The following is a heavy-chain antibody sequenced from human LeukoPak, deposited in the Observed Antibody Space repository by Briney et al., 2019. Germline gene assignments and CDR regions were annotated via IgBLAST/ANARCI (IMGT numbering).Heavy chain of an antibody. CDR3: ARDADPYYYYDCSGYYPNWFDP. Sequence: ASVKVSCKASGGTFSSYAISWVRQAPGQGLEWMGGFIPVFGTTNYAQKFQGRVTITTDESTDTAYMELSSLRSEDTAVYYCARDADPYYYYDCSGYYPNWFDPWGQGTLVTVSS. D-gene: IGHD3-22*01. J-gene: IGHJ5*02. CDR2: FIPVFGTT. CDR1: GGTFSSYA. V-gene: IGHV1-69*05.